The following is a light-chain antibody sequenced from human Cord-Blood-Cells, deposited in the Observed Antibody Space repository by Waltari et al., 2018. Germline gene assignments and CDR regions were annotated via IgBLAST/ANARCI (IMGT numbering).Light chain of an antibody. V-gene: IGLV2-23*01. CDR3: CSYAGSSTWV. J-gene: IGLJ3*02. CDR2: EGS. Sequence: QSALTQPASVSGSPGQSITISCTGTSSDVGSYNLVSWYQQHPGQAPKLRIYEGSKRPSGVSNRFSGSKSSNTASLTISGLQAEDEADYYCCSYAGSSTWVFGGGTKLTVL. CDR1: SSDVGSYNL.